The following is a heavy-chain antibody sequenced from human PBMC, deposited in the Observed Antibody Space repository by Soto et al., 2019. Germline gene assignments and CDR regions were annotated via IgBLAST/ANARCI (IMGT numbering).Heavy chain of an antibody. V-gene: IGHV3-23*01. J-gene: IGHJ6*03. D-gene: IGHD3-10*02. Sequence: GGSLRLSCAASGFTFSSYAMSWVRQAPGKGLEWVSAISGSGGSTYYADSVKGRFTISRGNSKNTLYLQMNSLRAEDTAVYYCAKDGLVRGVIYYYMDVWGKGTTVTVSS. CDR3: AKDGLVRGVIYYYMDV. CDR2: ISGSGGST. CDR1: GFTFSSYA.